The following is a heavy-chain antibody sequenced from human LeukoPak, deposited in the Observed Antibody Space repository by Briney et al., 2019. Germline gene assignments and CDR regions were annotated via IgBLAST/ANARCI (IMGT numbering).Heavy chain of an antibody. J-gene: IGHJ6*02. Sequence: SETLSLTCTVSGGSISNYYWSWIRQPPGKALEWIGYIYYTGTTKYNPPLKSRATISLDTSKNQFSLKFTSVTAADTALFFCARGYDIDVWGQGTTVTVSS. CDR2: IYYTGTT. CDR3: ARGYDIDV. V-gene: IGHV4-59*01. CDR1: GGSISNYY.